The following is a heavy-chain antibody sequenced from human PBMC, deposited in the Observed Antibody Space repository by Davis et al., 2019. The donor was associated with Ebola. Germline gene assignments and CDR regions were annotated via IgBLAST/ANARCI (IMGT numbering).Heavy chain of an antibody. Sequence: GEFLKISCAASGFTFSSYAMHWVRQAPGKGLEWVAVISYDGSNKYYADSVKGRFTISRDNSKNTLYLQMNSLRAENTAVYYCARAFSPYSSSSGRGGYWGQGTLVTVSS. D-gene: IGHD6-6*01. CDR3: ARAFSPYSSSSGRGGY. V-gene: IGHV3-30-3*01. J-gene: IGHJ4*02. CDR1: GFTFSSYA. CDR2: ISYDGSNK.